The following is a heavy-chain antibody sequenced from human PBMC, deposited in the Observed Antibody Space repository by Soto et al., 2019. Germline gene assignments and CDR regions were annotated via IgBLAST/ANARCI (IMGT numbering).Heavy chain of an antibody. J-gene: IGHJ4*02. D-gene: IGHD3-22*01. V-gene: IGHV4-39*01. CDR1: GGSISISSYY. CDR2: IYYSGST. CDR3: ARSYDSSGYYVFDY. Sequence: PSETLSLTCTVSGGSISISSYYWGWIRQPPGKGLEWIGSIYYSGSTYYNPSLKSRVTISVDTSKNQFSLNLSSVTAADTAVYYCARSYDSSGYYVFDYWGQGTLVTVSS.